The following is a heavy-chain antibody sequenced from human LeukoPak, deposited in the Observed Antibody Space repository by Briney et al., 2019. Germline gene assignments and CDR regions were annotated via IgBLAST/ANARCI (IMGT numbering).Heavy chain of an antibody. CDR1: GFTVSSKY. CDR2: IYYSGST. V-gene: IGHV4-59*02. D-gene: IGHD5-24*01. J-gene: IGHJ4*02. Sequence: GSLRLSCAASGFTVSSKYMSWIRQTPGKGLEWIGYIYYSGSTNYNPSLKSRVTISLDTSKNQFSLNLSSVTAADTAVYYCARGRNRDGYNFDYWGQGTLVTVSS. CDR3: ARGRNRDGYNFDY.